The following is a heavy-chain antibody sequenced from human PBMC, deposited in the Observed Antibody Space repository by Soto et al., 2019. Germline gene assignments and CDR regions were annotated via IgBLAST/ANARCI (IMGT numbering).Heavy chain of an antibody. Sequence: PQKISWHCAGYTFLNFWSGWVSKLPGKGLEWMGIIYPGDHETRYSPSFHGKVTISADKSINTAYLQWNSLEASDTAFYFCARSTRSSPYFDNWGQGALVTVSS. D-gene: IGHD6-13*01. J-gene: IGHJ4*02. CDR2: IYPGDHET. V-gene: IGHV5-51*01. CDR3: ARSTRSSPYFDN. CDR1: GYTFLNFW.